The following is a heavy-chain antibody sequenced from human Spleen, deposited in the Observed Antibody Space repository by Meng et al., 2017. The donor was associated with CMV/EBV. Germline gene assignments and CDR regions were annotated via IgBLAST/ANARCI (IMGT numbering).Heavy chain of an antibody. CDR3: ARGSFLWVAGLGY. Sequence: SVKVSCKASGGTFSSYAISWVRQAPGQGLEWMGGIIPIFGTANYAQKFQGRVTITTDESTSTAYMELSSLRSEDTAVYYCARGSFLWVAGLGYWGQGAAVTVSS. D-gene: IGHD6-19*01. V-gene: IGHV1-69*05. CDR1: GGTFSSYA. J-gene: IGHJ4*02. CDR2: IIPIFGTA.